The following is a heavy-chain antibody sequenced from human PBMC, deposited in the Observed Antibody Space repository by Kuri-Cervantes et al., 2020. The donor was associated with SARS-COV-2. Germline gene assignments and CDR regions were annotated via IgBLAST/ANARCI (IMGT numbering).Heavy chain of an antibody. Sequence: GESLKISCAASGFTFSSYVMHWVRQAPGKGLEWVAVISYDGSNKYYADSVKGRFTISRDNSKNTLYLQMNSLRAEDTAVYYCAREISQSIAAAGTPLDYWGQGTLVTVSS. CDR3: AREISQSIAAAGTPLDY. J-gene: IGHJ4*02. CDR1: GFTFSSYV. CDR2: ISYDGSNK. V-gene: IGHV3-30-3*01. D-gene: IGHD6-13*01.